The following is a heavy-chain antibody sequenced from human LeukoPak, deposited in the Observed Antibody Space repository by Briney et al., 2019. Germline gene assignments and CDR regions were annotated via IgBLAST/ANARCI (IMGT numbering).Heavy chain of an antibody. CDR3: ARGISTTGHDY. CDR1: GYSSSSGYY. V-gene: IGHV4-38-2*01. CDR2: VFHTGSS. J-gene: IGHJ4*02. D-gene: IGHD4-11*01. Sequence: SETLSLTCAVSGYSSSSGYYWGWIRQLPGKGPEGIGSVFHTGSSYYIPSLKSRGTISVDTSKNQFSLEVSSVTAADTAIYYCARGISTTGHDYWGPGTLVTVSS.